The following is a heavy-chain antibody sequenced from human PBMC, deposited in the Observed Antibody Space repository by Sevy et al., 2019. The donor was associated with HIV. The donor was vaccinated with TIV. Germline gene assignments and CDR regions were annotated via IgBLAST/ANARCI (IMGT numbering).Heavy chain of an antibody. J-gene: IGHJ3*02. D-gene: IGHD3-22*01. V-gene: IGHV3-23*01. CDR1: GFTFTTYA. CDR2: LSGSGAST. CDR3: AKYFYDSSGYYPMEAFDI. Sequence: GGSLRLSCAASGFTFTTYAMGWVRQAPGKGLKWVSTLSGSGASTYYADSVKGRFTISRDNSKNTLFLQMDSLRAEDTAVYYCAKYFYDSSGYYPMEAFDIWGQGTMVTVSS.